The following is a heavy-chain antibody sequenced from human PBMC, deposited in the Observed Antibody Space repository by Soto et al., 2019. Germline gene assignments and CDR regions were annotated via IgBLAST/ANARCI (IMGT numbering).Heavy chain of an antibody. CDR3: ACAFRGYVT. CDR2: INAGEGYT. Sequence: QVHLVQSGAEVKHPGASVRVSCKASGITYSTYAIHWVRQAPGQGLEWMGWINAGEGYTRYSQDFQGRVTLTTVTSATTTYMDLSTLTFEGAAVYYCACAFRGYVTWGQGTEVTVSS. V-gene: IGHV1-3*01. J-gene: IGHJ5*02. D-gene: IGHD5-12*01. CDR1: GITYSTYA.